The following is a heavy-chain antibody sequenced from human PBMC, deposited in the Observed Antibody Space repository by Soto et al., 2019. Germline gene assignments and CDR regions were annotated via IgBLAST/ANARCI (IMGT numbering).Heavy chain of an antibody. Sequence: QVQLQESGPGLVKPSQTLSLTCTVSGGSISSGDYYWSWIRQPPGKGLEWIGYIYYSGSTYYNPALNSRVNISVDTSKNQFSLKLSSVTAADTVVYYCARLNHALRLVDYWGQGTLVTVSS. V-gene: IGHV4-30-4*01. D-gene: IGHD5-12*01. CDR2: IYYSGST. J-gene: IGHJ4*02. CDR3: ARLNHALRLVDY. CDR1: GGSISSGDYY.